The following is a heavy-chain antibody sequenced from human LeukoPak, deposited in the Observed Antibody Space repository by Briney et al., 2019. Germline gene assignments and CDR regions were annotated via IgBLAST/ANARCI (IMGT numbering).Heavy chain of an antibody. CDR1: GGSFSGYY. CDR2: INHSGST. CDR3: ARLRSPFDI. Sequence: SETLSLTCAVYGGSFSGYYWSWIRQPPGKGLEWIGEINHSGSTNYNPSLKSRVTISVDTSKNQFSLKLSSVTAADTAVYYCARLRSPFDIWGQGTMVTVSS. D-gene: IGHD5-12*01. J-gene: IGHJ3*02. V-gene: IGHV4-34*01.